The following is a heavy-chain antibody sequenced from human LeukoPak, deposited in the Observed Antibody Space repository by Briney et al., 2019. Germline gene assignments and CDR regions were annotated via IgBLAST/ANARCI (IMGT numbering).Heavy chain of an antibody. CDR2: ISYDGSNK. CDR3: ASGRGDYGVYFDY. CDR1: GFTFSSYG. D-gene: IGHD4-17*01. V-gene: IGHV3-30*03. Sequence: PGGSLRLSCAASGFTFSSYGIHWVRQAPGKGLEWVAVISYDGSNKYYADSVKGRFTISRDNSKNTLYLQMNSLRAEDTAVYYCASGRGDYGVYFDYWGQGTLVTVSS. J-gene: IGHJ4*02.